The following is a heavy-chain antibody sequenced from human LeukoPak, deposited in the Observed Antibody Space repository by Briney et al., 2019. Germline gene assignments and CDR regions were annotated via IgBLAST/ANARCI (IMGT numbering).Heavy chain of an antibody. V-gene: IGHV3-23*01. CDR1: GFTFSSYD. Sequence: GGPLRLSCAASGFTFSSYDMNWVRQAPGKALEWVSNIRDSGVDTFYADSVRGEFTISRDNFKNTLDMQMNRLRAEDTAVYYCAKRRFDGSGYHFDDWGQGTLVTVSS. CDR3: AKRRFDGSGYHFDD. CDR2: IRDSGVDT. J-gene: IGHJ4*02. D-gene: IGHD3-22*01.